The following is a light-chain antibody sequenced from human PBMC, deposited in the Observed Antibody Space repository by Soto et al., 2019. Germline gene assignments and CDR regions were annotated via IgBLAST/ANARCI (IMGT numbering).Light chain of an antibody. J-gene: IGKJ5*01. CDR3: QRYNAAPIT. CDR1: QGSAHY. CDR2: AAS. Sequence: DIQMTQSPSSLSASVGDRVTITCRASQGSAHYLAWYKQKPGKVTKLLIYAASTLQSVVPYRVSGSGSWTDVTRTVSSLQTEEVATYYGQRYNAAPITFGQGTRLEIK. V-gene: IGKV1-27*01.